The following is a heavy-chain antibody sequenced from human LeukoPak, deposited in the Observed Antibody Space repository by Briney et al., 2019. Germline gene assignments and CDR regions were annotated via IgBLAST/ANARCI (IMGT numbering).Heavy chain of an antibody. Sequence: GASVKVSCKASGYTFTSYYMHWVRQAPGQGLEWMGIINPSGGSTSYAQKFQGRVTMTRDTSTSTVYMELSSLRSEDTAVYYRARDGWENDFWSRGAFDIWGQGTMVTVSS. CDR2: INPSGGST. V-gene: IGHV1-46*01. CDR3: ARDGWENDFWSRGAFDI. J-gene: IGHJ3*02. D-gene: IGHD3-3*01. CDR1: GYTFTSYY.